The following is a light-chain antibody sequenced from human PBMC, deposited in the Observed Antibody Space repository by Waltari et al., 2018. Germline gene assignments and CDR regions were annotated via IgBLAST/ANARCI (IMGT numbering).Light chain of an antibody. J-gene: IGLJ3*02. V-gene: IGLV1-44*01. CDR1: NSTIGSDI. CDR2: ANN. Sequence: QSVVTQPPSASGTPGQRVPLPCSGSNSTIGSDIVNWYQQFPGTAPKLLIYANNQRPSGVPGRFSASRSGTSASLVISGLQSEDEADYYCATWDASLDTWVFGGGTKVTVL. CDR3: ATWDASLDTWV.